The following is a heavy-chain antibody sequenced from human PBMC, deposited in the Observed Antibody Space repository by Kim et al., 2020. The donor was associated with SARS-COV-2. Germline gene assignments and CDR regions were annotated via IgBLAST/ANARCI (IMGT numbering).Heavy chain of an antibody. CDR3: AKESRNSIVGATVDY. V-gene: IGHV3-23*01. J-gene: IGHJ4*02. Sequence: GGSLRLSCAASGFTFSSYAMSWVRQAPGKGLEWVSGISGSGGSTYFPDSVKGHFTISRDNSKNTLYLQMSNLRAEDTAVYYCAKESRNSIVGATVDYWGQGTLVTVSS. D-gene: IGHD1-26*01. CDR1: GFTFSSYA. CDR2: ISGSGGST.